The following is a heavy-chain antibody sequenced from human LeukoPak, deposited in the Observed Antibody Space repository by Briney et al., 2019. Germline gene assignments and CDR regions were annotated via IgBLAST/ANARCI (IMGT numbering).Heavy chain of an antibody. V-gene: IGHV4-30-2*01. CDR3: ARGGEMGSDAFDI. CDR2: IYHSGST. CDR1: GGSISSGGYS. J-gene: IGHJ3*02. D-gene: IGHD3-16*01. Sequence: SETLSLTCAVSGGSISSGGYSWCWIRQPPGKGLEWIGYIYHSGSTYYNPSLKSRVTISVDRSKNQFSLKLSSVTAADTAVYYCARGGEMGSDAFDIWGQGTMVTVSS.